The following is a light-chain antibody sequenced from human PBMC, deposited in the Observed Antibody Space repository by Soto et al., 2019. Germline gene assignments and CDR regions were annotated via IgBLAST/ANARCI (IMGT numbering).Light chain of an antibody. J-gene: IGKJ2*01. Sequence: EIVLTQSPGTLSLSPGERATLSCRASQSVSSSYLAWYQQKPGQAPRLLIYGASSRATGIPDRFSGSGSGTGLTLTISRLEPEDFAVYYCQRYGSSPPAYTFGQGTKLEIK. V-gene: IGKV3-20*01. CDR1: QSVSSSY. CDR3: QRYGSSPPAYT. CDR2: GAS.